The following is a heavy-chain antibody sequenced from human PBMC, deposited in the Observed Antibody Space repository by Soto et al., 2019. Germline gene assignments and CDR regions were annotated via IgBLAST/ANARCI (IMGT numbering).Heavy chain of an antibody. V-gene: IGHV5-10-1*01. CDR1: GYSFTSYW. CDR3: ARHGVVVPPYYYGMDV. J-gene: IGHJ6*02. D-gene: IGHD2-15*01. Sequence: PGESLKISCKGSGYSFTSYWISWVRQMPGKGLEWMGRIDPSDSYTNYSPSFQGHVTISADKSISTAYLQWSSLKASDTAMYYCARHGVVVPPYYYGMDVWGQGTTVTVSS. CDR2: IDPSDSYT.